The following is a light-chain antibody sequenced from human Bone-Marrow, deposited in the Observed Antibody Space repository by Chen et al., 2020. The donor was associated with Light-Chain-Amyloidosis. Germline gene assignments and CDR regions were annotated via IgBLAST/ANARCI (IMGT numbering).Light chain of an antibody. CDR3: SSYTITNTLV. Sequence: QSALTQPPSVSGSPGKPITISCTGTSSDVGGDNHVSWYQQHPDKATKLMIYEVTNRPSWVPDRFSGSKSDNTASLTISGLQTEDEADYFCSSYTITNTLVFGSGTRVTVL. CDR2: EVT. CDR1: SSDVGGDNH. J-gene: IGLJ1*01. V-gene: IGLV2-14*01.